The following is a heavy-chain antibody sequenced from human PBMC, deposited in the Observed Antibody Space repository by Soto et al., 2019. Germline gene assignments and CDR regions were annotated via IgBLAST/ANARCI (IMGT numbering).Heavy chain of an antibody. Sequence: QVQLVESGGGVVQPGRSLRLSCAASGFTFSSYGMHWFRQAPGKGLEWVSIISYDGSYKYYADSVKGRFTISRDNSKNTLYLQMNSLRAEDTAVYYCAKDTTGTALRFADYWGQGTLVAVSS. CDR2: ISYDGSYK. D-gene: IGHD1-1*01. V-gene: IGHV3-30*18. J-gene: IGHJ4*02. CDR3: AKDTTGTALRFADY. CDR1: GFTFSSYG.